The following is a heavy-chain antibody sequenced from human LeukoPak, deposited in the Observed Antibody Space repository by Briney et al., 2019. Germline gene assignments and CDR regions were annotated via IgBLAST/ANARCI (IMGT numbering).Heavy chain of an antibody. V-gene: IGHV3-66*01. CDR3: AAEKPYGDRHYFDY. Sequence: PGGSLRLSCAASGSTFSTYAVNWVRQAPGKGLEWVSVIYSGGSTYYADSVKGRFTISRGNSKNTLYLQMNSLRAEDTAVYYCAAEKPYGDRHYFDYWGQGTLVTVSS. CDR1: GSTFSTYA. CDR2: IYSGGST. J-gene: IGHJ4*02. D-gene: IGHD4-17*01.